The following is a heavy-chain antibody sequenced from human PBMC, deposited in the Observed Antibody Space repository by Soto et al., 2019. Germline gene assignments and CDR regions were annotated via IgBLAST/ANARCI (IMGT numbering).Heavy chain of an antibody. CDR2: ISSSSSYI. CDR1: GFTFSSYS. D-gene: IGHD4-17*01. CDR3: ARDRDNYGGNPFDP. Sequence: GGSLSLSCAASGFTFSSYSMNWVRQAPGKGLEWVSSISSSSSYIYYADSVKGRFTISRDNAKNSLYLQMNSLRAEDTAVYYCARDRDNYGGNPFDPWGQGTLVTVSS. J-gene: IGHJ5*02. V-gene: IGHV3-21*01.